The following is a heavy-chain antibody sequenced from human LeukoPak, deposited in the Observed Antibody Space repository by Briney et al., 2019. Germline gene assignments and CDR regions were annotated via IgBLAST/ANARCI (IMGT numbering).Heavy chain of an antibody. Sequence: GGSLRLSCAASGFTVSSNYMSWVRQAPGKGLEWVSAISGSGGSTYYADSVKGRFTISRDNAKNSLYLQMNSLRAEDTAVYYCAKVEYSSSWYLNDYWGQGTLVTVSS. D-gene: IGHD6-13*01. CDR2: ISGSGGST. CDR1: GFTVSSNY. CDR3: AKVEYSSSWYLNDY. V-gene: IGHV3-23*01. J-gene: IGHJ4*02.